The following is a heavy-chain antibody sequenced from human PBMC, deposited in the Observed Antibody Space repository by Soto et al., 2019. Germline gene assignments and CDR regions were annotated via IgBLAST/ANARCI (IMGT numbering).Heavy chain of an antibody. D-gene: IGHD6-19*01. J-gene: IGHJ4*02. V-gene: IGHV4-59*01. CDR1: GDSISSNY. CDR3: ARSEGQWLPPGY. CDR2: IYYSGST. Sequence: SETLSLTCTASGDSISSNYWSWIRQPPGKGLEWIGYIYYSGSTNYNPSLKSRVTISVDTSKNQFSLKLSSVTAADTAVYYCARSEGQWLPPGYWGQGTLVTVSS.